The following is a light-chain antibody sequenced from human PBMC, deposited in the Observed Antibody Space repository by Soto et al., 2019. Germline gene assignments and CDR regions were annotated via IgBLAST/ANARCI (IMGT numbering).Light chain of an antibody. CDR1: QSVSSSY. Sequence: EIVLTQSPGTLSLSPGERATLSCRASQSVSSSYLAWYQQKPGQAPRLLIYGASSRATGIPDRFSGSGSGTDFTLTISRLEPEACAVYYCQQDGSSPPINFGQGTLLE. CDR2: GAS. CDR3: QQDGSSPPIN. V-gene: IGKV3-20*01. J-gene: IGKJ5*01.